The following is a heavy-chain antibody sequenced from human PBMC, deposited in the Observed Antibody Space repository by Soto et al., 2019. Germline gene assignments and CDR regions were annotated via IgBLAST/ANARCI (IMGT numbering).Heavy chain of an antibody. CDR2: IIPIFGTA. D-gene: IGHD3-3*01. V-gene: IGHV1-69*13. CDR3: ARVSIRFLEWLFPTAYYYYGIDV. J-gene: IGHJ6*02. CDR1: GGTFSSYA. Sequence: SVKVSCKASGGTFSSYAISWVRQAPGQGLEWMGGIIPIFGTANYAQKFQGRVTITADESTSTAYMELSSLRSEDTAVYYCARVSIRFLEWLFPTAYYYYGIDVWGQGTTVTVSS.